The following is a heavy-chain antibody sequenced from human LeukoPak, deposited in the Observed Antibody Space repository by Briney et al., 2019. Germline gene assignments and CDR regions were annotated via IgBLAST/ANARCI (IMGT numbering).Heavy chain of an antibody. J-gene: IGHJ6*03. V-gene: IGHV3-15*01. CDR3: TTVYYYDSSGFPQDYYYYYMDV. CDR1: GFTFSNAW. CDR2: IKSKTYGGTT. D-gene: IGHD3-22*01. Sequence: PGGSLRLSCAASGFTFSNAWMSWVRQAPGKGLEWVGRIKSKTYGGTTDYAAPVKGRFTISRDDSKNTLYLQMNSLKTEDTAVYYCTTVYYYDSSGFPQDYYYYYMDVWGKGTTVTVSS.